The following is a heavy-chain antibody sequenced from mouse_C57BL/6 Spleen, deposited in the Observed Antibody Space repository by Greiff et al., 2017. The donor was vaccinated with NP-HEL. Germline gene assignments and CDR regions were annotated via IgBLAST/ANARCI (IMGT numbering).Heavy chain of an antibody. CDR2: IHPNSGST. J-gene: IGHJ3*01. D-gene: IGHD2-2*01. CDR1: GYTFTSYW. Sequence: QVQLKQPGAELVKPGASVKLSCKASGYTFTSYWMHWVKQRPGQGLEWIGMIHPNSGSTNYNEKFKSKATLTVDKSSSTAYMQLSSLTSEDSAVYYCASTEYGYDGFAYWGQGTLVTVSA. CDR3: ASTEYGYDGFAY. V-gene: IGHV1-64*01.